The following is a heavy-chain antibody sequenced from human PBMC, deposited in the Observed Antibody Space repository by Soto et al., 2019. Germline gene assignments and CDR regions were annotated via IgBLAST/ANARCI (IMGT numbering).Heavy chain of an antibody. D-gene: IGHD6-13*01. CDR2: IIPIFGTA. Sequence: SVKVSCKASGGTFSSYAISWLRQAPGQGLEWMGGIIPIFGTANYAQKFQGRVTITADESTSTAYMELSSLRSEDTAVYYCASLSRIAPYGMDVWGQGTTVTVSS. V-gene: IGHV1-69*13. CDR3: ASLSRIAPYGMDV. J-gene: IGHJ6*02. CDR1: GGTFSSYA.